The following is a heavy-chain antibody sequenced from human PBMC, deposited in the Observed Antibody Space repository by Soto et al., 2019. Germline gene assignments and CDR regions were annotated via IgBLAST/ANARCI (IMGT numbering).Heavy chain of an antibody. CDR3: ASRYYGMDV. CDR2: INHSGST. Sequence: SETLSLTCAVYGGSFSGYYWSWIRQPPGKGLEYIGEINHSGSTNYNPSLKSRVSISVDTSKNQFSLKLSSVTAADTAVYYCASRYYGMDVWGQGTTVTVSS. V-gene: IGHV4-34*01. J-gene: IGHJ6*02. CDR1: GGSFSGYY.